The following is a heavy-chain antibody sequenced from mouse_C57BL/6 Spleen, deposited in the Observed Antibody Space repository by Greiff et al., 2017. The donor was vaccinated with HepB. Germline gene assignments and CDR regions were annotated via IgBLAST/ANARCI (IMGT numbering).Heavy chain of an antibody. CDR2: IDPETGGT. J-gene: IGHJ2*01. Sequence: SGAELVRPGASVTLSCKASGYTFTDYEMHWVKQTPVHGLEWIGAIDPETGGTAYNQKFKGKAILTADKSSSTAYMELRSLTSEDSAVYYCTRGGLRQGFDYCGQGTTLTVSS. D-gene: IGHD2-4*01. CDR3: TRGGLRQGFDY. V-gene: IGHV1-15*01. CDR1: GYTFTDYE.